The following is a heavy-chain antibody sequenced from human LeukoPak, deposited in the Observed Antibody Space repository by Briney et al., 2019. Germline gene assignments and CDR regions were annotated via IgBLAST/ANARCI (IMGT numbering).Heavy chain of an antibody. D-gene: IGHD3-10*01. Sequence: PSETLSLTCTVSGGSISSGGYYWSWIRQHPGKGLEWIGYIYYSGSTYCNPSLKSRVTISVDTSKNQFSLKLSSVTAADTAVYYCASIREYGSGSYGVFDYWGQGTLVTVSS. V-gene: IGHV4-31*03. J-gene: IGHJ4*02. CDR3: ASIREYGSGSYGVFDY. CDR2: IYYSGST. CDR1: GGSISSGGYY.